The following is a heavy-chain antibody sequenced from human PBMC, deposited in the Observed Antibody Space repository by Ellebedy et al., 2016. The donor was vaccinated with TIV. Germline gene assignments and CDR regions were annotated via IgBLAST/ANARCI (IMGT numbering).Heavy chain of an antibody. CDR3: ARGSTGYYSQHGIDV. CDR2: IHWNGDYI. D-gene: IGHD3-9*01. Sequence: SLKISCVVSGFTFNDYGMHWVRQAPGKGLEWVSGIHWNGDYIGYADSVKGRFTTPRDNAKNSLSLQMNSLRVDDTAMYYCARGSTGYYSQHGIDVWGQGTLVTVSS. V-gene: IGHV3-9*01. CDR1: GFTFNDYG. J-gene: IGHJ3*01.